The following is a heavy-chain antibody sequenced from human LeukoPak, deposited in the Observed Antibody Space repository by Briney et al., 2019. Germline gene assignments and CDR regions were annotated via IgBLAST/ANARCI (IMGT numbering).Heavy chain of an antibody. CDR1: GFTFSSYG. CDR2: IWYDGDNK. CDR3: ARDSLESGMDV. V-gene: IGHV3-33*01. J-gene: IGHJ6*02. Sequence: GGSLRLSCAASGFTFSSYGMHWVRQAPGKGLEWVAIIWYDGDNKSYADSVKGRVTISRDNSKTTLYLQMNSLRAEDTAVYYCARDSLESGMDVWGQGTMVTVSS. D-gene: IGHD3-3*01.